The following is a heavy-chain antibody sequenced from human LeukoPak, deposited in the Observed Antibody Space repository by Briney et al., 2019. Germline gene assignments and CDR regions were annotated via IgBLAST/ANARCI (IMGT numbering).Heavy chain of an antibody. CDR1: GYTFTGYY. CDR2: INPNSGGT. CDR3: ARGVRYFDLAYYYYYMDV. V-gene: IGHV1-2*02. D-gene: IGHD3-9*01. J-gene: IGHJ6*03. Sequence: ASVKVSCKASGYTFTGYYMHWVRQAPGQGLEWMGWINPNSGGTNYAQKFQGRVTMTRDTSISTAYMELSRLRSDDTAVYYCARGVRYFDLAYYYYYMDVWGKGATVTISS.